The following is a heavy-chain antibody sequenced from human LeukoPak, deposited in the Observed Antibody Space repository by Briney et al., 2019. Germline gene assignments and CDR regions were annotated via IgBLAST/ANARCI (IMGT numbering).Heavy chain of an antibody. V-gene: IGHV4-59*01. CDR2: IYYIGST. CDR1: GGSISRYY. Sequence: SETLSLTCSVSGGSISRYYWSWIRQPPGKGLEWIGYIYYIGSTNYNPSLKSRVTISIDTSKNQFSLKLSSVTAADTAVYYCARGGGRGSNHDYWGQGTLVTVSS. D-gene: IGHD2-15*01. CDR3: ARGGGRGSNHDY. J-gene: IGHJ4*02.